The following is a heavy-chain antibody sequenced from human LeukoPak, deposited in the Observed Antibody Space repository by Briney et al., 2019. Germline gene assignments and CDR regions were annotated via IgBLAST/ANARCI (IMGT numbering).Heavy chain of an antibody. J-gene: IGHJ4*02. V-gene: IGHV3-23*01. CDR1: GFTFSSYA. Sequence: GGSLRLSCAASGFTFSSYAMSWVRQAPGKGLEWVSAISGSGGSTYYADSVKGRFTISRDNSKNTLYLQMNSLRAEDTAVYYCAKDPVRMLDYDFWSGYPYYFDYWGQGTLVTVSS. CDR3: AKDPVRMLDYDFWSGYPYYFDY. CDR2: ISGSGGST. D-gene: IGHD3-3*01.